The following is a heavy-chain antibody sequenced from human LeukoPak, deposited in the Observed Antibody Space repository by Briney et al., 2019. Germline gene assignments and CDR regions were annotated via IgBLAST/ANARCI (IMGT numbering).Heavy chain of an antibody. CDR3: ARARGDSSRLDY. J-gene: IGHJ4*02. CDR2: IYYSDNT. CDR1: SGSITGGGYY. Sequence: TLSLTCTVSSGSITGGGYYWSWTRQHPGKGLEWIGYIYYSDNTYYNPSLKSRVTISADTSKNQFSLKLNSVTAADTAVYYCARARGDSSRLDYWGQGTLVTVSS. D-gene: IGHD4-17*01. V-gene: IGHV4-31*03.